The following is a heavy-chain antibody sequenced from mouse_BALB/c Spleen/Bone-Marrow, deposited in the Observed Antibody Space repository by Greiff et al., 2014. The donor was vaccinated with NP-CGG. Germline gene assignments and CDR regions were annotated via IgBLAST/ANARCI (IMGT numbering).Heavy chain of an antibody. CDR3: ARGIYYDSTWFAY. D-gene: IGHD2-4*01. V-gene: IGHV1-67*01. CDR2: ISTYSGNT. Sequence: QVQLKGSGPEQGRPGVSGKISCEGSGYKFTDYAMHWGKQSHAKSLEWIGVISTYSGNTNYNQKFKGKATMTVDKSSSTAYMELARLTSEDSAIYYCARGIYYDSTWFAYWGQGTLVTVSA. J-gene: IGHJ3*01. CDR1: GYKFTDYA.